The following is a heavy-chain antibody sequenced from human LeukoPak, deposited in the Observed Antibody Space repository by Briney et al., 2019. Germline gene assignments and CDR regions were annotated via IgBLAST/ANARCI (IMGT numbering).Heavy chain of an antibody. V-gene: IGHV1-46*01. CDR3: ARDSFHYDILTGYYSFDY. D-gene: IGHD3-9*01. Sequence: GASVKVSCKASGYSFTSHYMHWVRQAPGQGLEWLGLINPSGSSTLYAQKFQGRVTMTRDMSTTTDYMELSSLRSEDTAVYYCARDSFHYDILTGYYSFDYWGQGTLVTVSS. CDR1: GYSFTSHY. J-gene: IGHJ4*02. CDR2: INPSGSST.